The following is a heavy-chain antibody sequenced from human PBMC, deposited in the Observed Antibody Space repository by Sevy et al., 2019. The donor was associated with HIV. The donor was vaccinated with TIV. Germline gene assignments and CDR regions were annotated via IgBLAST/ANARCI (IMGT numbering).Heavy chain of an antibody. Sequence: GGSLRLSCAVSGFTFRNFWMSWVRQAPGKGLEWVANIRQDGSEKYYVDSVRGRFTISRDNAKNSLFLQLNSLRADDTAIYYCAKSYFGSGTGYGMDLWVRGTTVTVSS. CDR1: GFTFRNFW. J-gene: IGHJ6*02. CDR3: AKSYFGSGTGYGMDL. D-gene: IGHD3-10*01. V-gene: IGHV3-7*01. CDR2: IRQDGSEK.